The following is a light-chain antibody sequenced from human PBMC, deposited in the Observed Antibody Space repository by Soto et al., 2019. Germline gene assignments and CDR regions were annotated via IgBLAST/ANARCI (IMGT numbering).Light chain of an antibody. V-gene: IGLV2-14*01. CDR2: EVS. J-gene: IGLJ1*01. CDR3: SSYTSITTFYV. Sequence: SVLSQPAAVSGSPVQSITISCTGTSSDIGSFNYVSWYQHHPGKAPKRMIYEVSHRPSGISNRFSGSKSGHPAFLTISVHQAEDDADYYFSSYTSITTFYVFGAGTKVTAL. CDR1: SSDIGSFNY.